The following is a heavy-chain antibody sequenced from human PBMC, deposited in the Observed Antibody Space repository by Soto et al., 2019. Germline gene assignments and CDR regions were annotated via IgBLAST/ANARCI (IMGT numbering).Heavy chain of an antibody. V-gene: IGHV4-39*01. Sequence: QLQLQESGPGLVKPSETLSLTCTVSGGSISSSSYYWGWIRQPPGKGLEWIGSIYYSGSTYYNPSLKSRVTISVDTSKNQFSLKLSSVTAADTAVYYCARHPARRRLERLEYYFDYWGQGTLVTVSS. D-gene: IGHD1-1*01. CDR2: IYYSGST. J-gene: IGHJ4*02. CDR3: ARHPARRRLERLEYYFDY. CDR1: GGSISSSSYY.